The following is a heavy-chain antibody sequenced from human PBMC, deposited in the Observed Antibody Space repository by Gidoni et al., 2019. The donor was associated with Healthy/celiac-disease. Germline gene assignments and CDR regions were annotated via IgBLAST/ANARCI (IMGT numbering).Heavy chain of an antibody. CDR1: GFTFSSYA. CDR2: ISGSGGST. D-gene: IGHD3-22*01. J-gene: IGHJ4*02. V-gene: IGHV3-23*01. CDR3: AKEGYYYDSSGYGHFDY. Sequence: EVQLLESGGVLVQPGGSLRLSCAASGFTFSSYAMSWVRQAPGKGLEWVSAISGSGGSTYYADSVKGRFTISRDKSKNTLYLQMNSLRAEDTAVYYCAKEGYYYDSSGYGHFDYWGQGTLVTVSS.